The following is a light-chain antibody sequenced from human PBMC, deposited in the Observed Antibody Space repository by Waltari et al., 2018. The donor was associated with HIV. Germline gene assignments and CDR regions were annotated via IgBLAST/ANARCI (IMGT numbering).Light chain of an antibody. J-gene: IGLJ3*02. CDR2: DVN. CDR1: TNDSRLYNF. CDR3: TSNTVDNTLV. Sequence: QSALTPPASVSWPPGPSINISCTGITNDSRLYNFVSWYQQHPGSVPRLIIYDVNSRPSSISDRFSGSQSGDTASLTISGLQTEDEADYYCTSNTVDNTLVFGGGTKVTVL. V-gene: IGLV2-14*03.